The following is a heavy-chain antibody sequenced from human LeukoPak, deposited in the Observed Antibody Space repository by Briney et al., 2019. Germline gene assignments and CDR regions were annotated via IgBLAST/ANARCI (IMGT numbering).Heavy chain of an antibody. J-gene: IGHJ4*02. CDR1: GGSLSGYY. CDR3: ASARITMVRGVIRRYYFDY. D-gene: IGHD3-10*01. CDR2: INHSGST. V-gene: IGHV4-34*01. Sequence: SETLSLTCAVYGGSLSGYYWSWIHQPPGKGLEWIGEINHSGSTNYNPSLKSRVTISVDTSKNQFSLKLSSVTAADTAVYYCASARITMVRGVIRRYYFDYWGQGTLVTVSS.